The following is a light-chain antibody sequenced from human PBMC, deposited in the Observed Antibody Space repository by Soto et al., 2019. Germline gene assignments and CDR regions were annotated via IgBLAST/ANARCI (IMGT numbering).Light chain of an antibody. V-gene: IGLV2-14*01. CDR1: ISDIGGYNY. CDR3: SSYTTSATLV. Sequence: QSALTQPASVSGSPGQSITISCTGTISDIGGYNYVSWYQQHPGEAPKLMIYEVSYRPSGVSNRFSGSKSGNTASLTISGLQAEDEADYYCSSYTTSATLVFGGGTQLTVL. J-gene: IGLJ3*02. CDR2: EVS.